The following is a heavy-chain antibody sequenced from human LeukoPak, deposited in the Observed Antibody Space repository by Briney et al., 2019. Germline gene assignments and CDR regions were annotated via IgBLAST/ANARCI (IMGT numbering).Heavy chain of an antibody. CDR3: ARYTIFGVVIRTAYFDY. J-gene: IGHJ4*02. D-gene: IGHD3-3*01. CDR2: IYTSGST. V-gene: IGHV4-61*02. CDR1: GGSISSGSYY. Sequence: PSQTLSLTCTVSGGSISSGSYYWGWIRQPAGKGLEWIGRIYTSGSTKYNPSLKSRVTISVDTSKNQFSLKLSSVTAADTAVYYCARYTIFGVVIRTAYFDYWGQGTLVTVSS.